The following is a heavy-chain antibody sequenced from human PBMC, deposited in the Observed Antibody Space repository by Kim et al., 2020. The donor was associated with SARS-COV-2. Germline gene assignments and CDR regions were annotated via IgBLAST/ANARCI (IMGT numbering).Heavy chain of an antibody. D-gene: IGHD2-15*01. J-gene: IGHJ4*02. CDR2: ISYDGSNK. CDR3: AKALLVVAATPVDY. CDR1: GFTFSSYG. Sequence: GGSLRLSCAASGFTFSSYGMHWVRQAPGKGLEWVAVISYDGSNKYYADSVKGRFTISRDNSKNTLYLQMNSLRAEDTAVYYCAKALLVVAATPVDYWGQGTLVTVSS. V-gene: IGHV3-30*18.